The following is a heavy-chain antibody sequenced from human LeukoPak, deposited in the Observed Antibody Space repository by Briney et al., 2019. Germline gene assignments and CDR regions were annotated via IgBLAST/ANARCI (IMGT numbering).Heavy chain of an antibody. D-gene: IGHD3-10*01. CDR3: ARRSDSGSYSY. CDR2: IYPGDSDT. Sequence: GESLKISCEASGYSFTNFWVAWVRQMPGKGLEWMGSIYPGDSDTRYSPSFQGQVTISADKSISTAYLQWSSLKASDTAMYYCARRSDSGSYSYWGQGTLVTVSS. J-gene: IGHJ4*02. V-gene: IGHV5-51*01. CDR1: GYSFTNFW.